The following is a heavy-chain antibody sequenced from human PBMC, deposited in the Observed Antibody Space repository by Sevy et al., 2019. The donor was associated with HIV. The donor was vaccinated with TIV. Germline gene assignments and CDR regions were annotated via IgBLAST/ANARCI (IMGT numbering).Heavy chain of an antibody. D-gene: IGHD6-13*01. CDR3: AKTSSRWESGHFDY. CDR1: GFTFSSYG. Sequence: GGSLRLSCAASGFTFSSYGMHWVRQAPGKGLEWVAVISSDGSNKYYTDSVKGRFTISRDNSKNTLYLQMNSLRAEDTAVYYCAKTSSRWESGHFDYWGQGTLVTVSS. J-gene: IGHJ4*02. CDR2: ISSDGSNK. V-gene: IGHV3-30*18.